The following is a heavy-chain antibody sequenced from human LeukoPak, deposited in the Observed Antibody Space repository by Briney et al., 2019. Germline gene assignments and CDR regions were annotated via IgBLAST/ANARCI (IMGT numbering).Heavy chain of an antibody. CDR1: GDSLSSYC. CDR2: IYTSGSS. D-gene: IGHD6-19*01. V-gene: IGHV4-4*07. CDR3: ARDISVAGSFLLFDY. Sequence: SETLSLTCTLSGDSLSSYCWSWIRQPAAKGLEWIGRIYTSGSSNSNPSLKSRVTMSADTSKNQFSLKLSSVAAADTGVYYCARDISVAGSFLLFDYWGQGTLLTVSS. J-gene: IGHJ4*02.